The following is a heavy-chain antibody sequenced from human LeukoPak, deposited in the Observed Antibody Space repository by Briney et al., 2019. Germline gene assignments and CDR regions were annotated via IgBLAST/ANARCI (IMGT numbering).Heavy chain of an antibody. Sequence: GGSLRLSCAASRFTFSSYWMSWVRQAPGKGLEWVANIKQDGSEKYYVDSVKGRSTISRDNAKNSLYLQMNSLRAEDTAVYFCAGAYSGTYYASGLVFGYWGQGTLVTVSS. CDR1: RFTFSSYW. CDR3: AGAYSGTYYASGLVFGY. CDR2: IKQDGSEK. V-gene: IGHV3-7*04. J-gene: IGHJ4*02. D-gene: IGHD1-26*01.